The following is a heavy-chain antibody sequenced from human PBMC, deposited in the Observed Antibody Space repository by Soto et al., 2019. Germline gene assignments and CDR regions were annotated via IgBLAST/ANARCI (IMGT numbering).Heavy chain of an antibody. CDR1: GGTFSSYT. J-gene: IGHJ2*01. Sequence: QVQLVQSGAEVKKPGSSVKVSCKASGGTFSSYTISWVRQAPGQGLEWMGRIIPIRGIANYAQKFQGRVTITADKSTSTAYMELSSLRSEDTAVYYCEGAATLRNWYFELWGRGTLVTVSS. D-gene: IGHD6-13*01. CDR3: EGAATLRNWYFEL. V-gene: IGHV1-69*02. CDR2: IIPIRGIA.